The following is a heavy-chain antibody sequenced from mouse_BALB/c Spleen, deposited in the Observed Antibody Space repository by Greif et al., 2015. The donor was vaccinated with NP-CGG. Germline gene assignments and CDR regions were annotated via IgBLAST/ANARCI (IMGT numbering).Heavy chain of an antibody. CDR3: ARPRKGDYFDY. CDR1: GYSFTGYY. J-gene: IGHJ2*01. CDR2: INPYNGAT. Sequence: VHVKQSGPELVKPWASVKISCKASGYSFTGYYMHWVKQSHVKSLEWIGRINPYNGATSYNQNFKDKASLTVDKSSSTAYMELHSLTSEDSAVYYCARPRKGDYFDYWGQGTTLTVSS. V-gene: IGHV1-31*01.